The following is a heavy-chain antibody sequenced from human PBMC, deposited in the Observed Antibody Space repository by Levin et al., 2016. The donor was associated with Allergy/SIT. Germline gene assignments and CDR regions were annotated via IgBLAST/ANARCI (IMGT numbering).Heavy chain of an antibody. CDR3: ARGETDGVPLHI. Sequence: SVKVSCKASGGTFSSDAISWVRQAPGQGLEWMGRVIPMLAITNYPQKFQDRVTISADTSTGTAYMELSSLRSDDTAVYYCARGETDGVPLHIWGQGTMVTVSS. J-gene: IGHJ3*02. V-gene: IGHV1-69*04. CDR2: VIPMLAIT. CDR1: GGTFSSDA. D-gene: IGHD1-26*01.